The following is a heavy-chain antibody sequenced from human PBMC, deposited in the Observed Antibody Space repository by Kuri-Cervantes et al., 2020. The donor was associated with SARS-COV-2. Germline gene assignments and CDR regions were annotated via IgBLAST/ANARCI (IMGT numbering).Heavy chain of an antibody. J-gene: IGHJ4*02. CDR1: GGSISSSTYY. D-gene: IGHD3-3*01. CDR3: VGIWSNYRFDY. CDR2: IYYSGST. V-gene: IGHV4-39*01. Sequence: SETLSLTCTVSGGSISSSTYYWGWIRQSPGKGLEWIGTIYYSGSTDYNPYLKSRVTISVDTSKNQFSLKLTSVTAADTAVYFCVGIWSNYRFDYWGQGTLVTVSS.